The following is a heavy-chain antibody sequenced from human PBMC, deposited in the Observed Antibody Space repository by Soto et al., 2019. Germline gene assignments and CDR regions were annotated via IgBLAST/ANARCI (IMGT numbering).Heavy chain of an antibody. J-gene: IGHJ4*02. CDR1: GDSIGNTNW. V-gene: IGHV4-4*02. D-gene: IGHD4-4*01. CDR2: IYYSGST. Sequence: PSETLSLTCAVSGDSIGNTNWWSWVRQPPGKGLEWIGYIYYSGSTKYKPSLKSRVTISVDTFKNQFSLKVSSATAADTAVYYCARHSNRNYGLYYFDYWGLGALVTVSS. CDR3: ARHSNRNYGLYYFDY.